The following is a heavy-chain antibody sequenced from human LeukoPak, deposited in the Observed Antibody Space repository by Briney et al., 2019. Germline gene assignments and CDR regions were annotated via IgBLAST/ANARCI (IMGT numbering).Heavy chain of an antibody. J-gene: IGHJ6*03. V-gene: IGHV1-8*03. CDR2: MNPNSGNT. Sequence: GASVKVSCKASGYTFTGYYMHWVRQAPGQGLEWMGWMNPNSGNTGYAQKFQGRVTITRNTSISTAYMELSSLRFEDTAVYYCARGPDYDFWSGYYKGYYYYMDVWGKGTTVTVSS. D-gene: IGHD3-3*01. CDR3: ARGPDYDFWSGYYKGYYYYMDV. CDR1: GYTFTGYY.